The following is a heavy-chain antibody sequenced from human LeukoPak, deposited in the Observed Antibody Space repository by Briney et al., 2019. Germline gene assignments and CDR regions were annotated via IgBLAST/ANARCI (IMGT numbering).Heavy chain of an antibody. D-gene: IGHD2-8*02. CDR2: MKEDGGEK. V-gene: IGHV3-7*01. J-gene: IGHJ2*01. CDR1: GFIFSPYW. CDR3: TRVRTEWYIDL. Sequence: GGALRLSCAASGFIFSPYWVTWVRQAPGMGLEWVANMKEDGGEKFYVDSVRGRFTISRDNAKNSVYLQMNSLRVEDTGVYYCTRVRTEWYIDLWGRGTLVTVST.